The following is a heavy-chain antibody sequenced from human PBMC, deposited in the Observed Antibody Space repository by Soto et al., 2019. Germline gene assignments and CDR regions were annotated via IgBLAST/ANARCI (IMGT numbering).Heavy chain of an antibody. CDR3: ARPGYDSSGFGYYYYGLDV. D-gene: IGHD3-22*01. V-gene: IGHV5-10-1*01. Sequence: EYLKIPRNGSWCIYPNYFIGFVPPIRVKVIWWMGRIDPSVSYTNYSPSFQGHVTISADKSISTAYLQWSSLKAAATAMYYCARPGYDSSGFGYYYYGLDVWGQGTTVTVSS. J-gene: IGHJ6*02. CDR2: IDPSVSYT. CDR1: WCIYPNYF.